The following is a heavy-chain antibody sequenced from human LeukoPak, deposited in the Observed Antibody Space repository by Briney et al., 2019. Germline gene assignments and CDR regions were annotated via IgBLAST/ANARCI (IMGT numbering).Heavy chain of an antibody. CDR2: IYYSGST. J-gene: IGHJ4*02. Sequence: SETLSLTCTVSGGSISSSSYYWGWIRQPPGKGLEWIGSIYYSGSTYYNPSLKSRVTISVDTSKNQFSLKLGSVTAADTAVYYCARLHGVNDYWGQGTLVTVSS. CDR3: ARLHGVNDY. V-gene: IGHV4-39*01. CDR1: GGSISSSSYY. D-gene: IGHD4-23*01.